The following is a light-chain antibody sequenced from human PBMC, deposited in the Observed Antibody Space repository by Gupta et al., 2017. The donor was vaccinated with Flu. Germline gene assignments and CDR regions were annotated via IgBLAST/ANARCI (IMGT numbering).Light chain of an antibody. CDR3: QQYNNWRPYT. CDR2: GAS. J-gene: IGKJ2*01. CDR1: QSVSSN. Sequence: TQSPATLSVSPGERATLSCRASQSVSSNLAWYQQKPGQAPRLLIYGASTRATGIPARFSGSGSGTEFTLTISSLQSEDVAVYYCQQYNNWRPYTFGQGTKLEIK. V-gene: IGKV3-15*01.